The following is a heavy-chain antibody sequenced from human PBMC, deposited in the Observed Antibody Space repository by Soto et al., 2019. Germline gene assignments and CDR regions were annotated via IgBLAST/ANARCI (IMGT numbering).Heavy chain of an antibody. V-gene: IGHV1-8*01. Sequence: QVQLVQSGAEVKKPGASVKVSCKASGYTFSTYDIDWVRLATGQGLEWMGSMNPNSGNTDYAQKFQGRVTMTRNPSISTAYMELRSLRSADTAISYCARAMGGIAAAGNDYWGQGTLVTVSS. CDR2: MNPNSGNT. D-gene: IGHD6-13*01. CDR3: ARAMGGIAAAGNDY. CDR1: GYTFSTYD. J-gene: IGHJ4*02.